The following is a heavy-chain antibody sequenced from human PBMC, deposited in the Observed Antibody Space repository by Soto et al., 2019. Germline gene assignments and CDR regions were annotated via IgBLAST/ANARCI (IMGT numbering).Heavy chain of an antibody. V-gene: IGHV5-51*01. Sequence: GEALKISCEGSGYTFGTSWIAWVRQMPGKGLEWMGIIFPSDSDTRYSPSFQGQVSISADKSISTAYLQWSSLKASDTAMYYCSRLGAGLDYWGQGTQVTVSS. CDR1: GYTFGTSW. J-gene: IGHJ4*02. CDR2: IFPSDSDT. D-gene: IGHD3-10*01. CDR3: SRLGAGLDY.